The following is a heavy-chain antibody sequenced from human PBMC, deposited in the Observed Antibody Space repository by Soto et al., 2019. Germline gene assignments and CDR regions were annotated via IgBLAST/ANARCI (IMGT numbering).Heavy chain of an antibody. Sequence: EVQLVESGGGLVKPGGSLRLSCAASGFNFSSYSMNWVRQAPGKGLEWVSSISSSSSYIYYADSVKGRFTISRDNAKNSLYLQMNSLRAEDTAVYYCATTKYSSSWYGWFDPWGQGTLVTVSS. D-gene: IGHD6-13*01. V-gene: IGHV3-21*01. CDR2: ISSSSSYI. J-gene: IGHJ5*02. CDR1: GFNFSSYS. CDR3: ATTKYSSSWYGWFDP.